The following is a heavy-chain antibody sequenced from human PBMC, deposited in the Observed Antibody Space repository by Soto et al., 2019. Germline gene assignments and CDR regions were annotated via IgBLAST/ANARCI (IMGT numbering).Heavy chain of an antibody. Sequence: SETLSLTCTVSGGSISSGGYYWSWIRQHPGKGLEWIGYIYYSGSTYYNPSLKSRVTISVDTSKNQFSLKLSSVTAADTAVYYCARENSNYVGYYMDVWGRGTTVTVSS. CDR2: IYYSGST. J-gene: IGHJ6*03. D-gene: IGHD4-4*01. V-gene: IGHV4-31*03. CDR1: GGSISSGGYY. CDR3: ARENSNYVGYYMDV.